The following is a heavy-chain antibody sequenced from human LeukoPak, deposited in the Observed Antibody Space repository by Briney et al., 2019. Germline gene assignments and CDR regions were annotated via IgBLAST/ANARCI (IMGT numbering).Heavy chain of an antibody. V-gene: IGHV3-53*01. J-gene: IGHJ4*02. D-gene: IGHD5-18*01. CDR2: IYSGGRT. CDR1: GFTVSSNY. CDR3: ARGYSYGYSFDY. Sequence: GGSLRLSCAASGFTVSSNYMSWVRQAPGKGLEWVSVIYSGGRTYYADSVEGRFTISRDNSKNTLYLQMNSLRAEDTAVYYCARGYSYGYSFDYWGQGTLVTVSA.